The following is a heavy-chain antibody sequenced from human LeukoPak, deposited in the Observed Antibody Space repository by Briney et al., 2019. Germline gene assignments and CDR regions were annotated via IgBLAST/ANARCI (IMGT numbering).Heavy chain of an antibody. Sequence: ASVTVSFTTSGYTFIDYYLHWVRQAPGQGLEWMGWINPSSGGTKYVQKFQGRVTMTRDTSISTGYMELSRLRSDDTAVYYCARPIRGSYVEDAFDMWGQGTMVTVSA. CDR3: ARPIRGSYVEDAFDM. V-gene: IGHV1-2*02. CDR1: GYTFIDYY. J-gene: IGHJ3*02. CDR2: INPSSGGT. D-gene: IGHD1-26*01.